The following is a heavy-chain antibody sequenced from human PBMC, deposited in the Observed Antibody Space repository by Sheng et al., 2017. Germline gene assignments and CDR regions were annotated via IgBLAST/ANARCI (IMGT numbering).Heavy chain of an antibody. CDR3: ARDFFXDYGGDVFGDGFHL. Sequence: QVQLVQSGAEVKKPGASVKVSCKASGYTFTRYGLSWVRQAPGRGLEWMGWISTYNGDTSYAQKLQDRVTMTRDTSTTTAYMELRSLRSDDTAVYYCARDFFXDYGGDVFGDGFHLWGQGTMVTVSS. CDR2: ISTYNGDT. V-gene: IGHV1-18*01. J-gene: IGHJ3*01. D-gene: IGHD2-21*02. CDR1: GYTFTRYG.